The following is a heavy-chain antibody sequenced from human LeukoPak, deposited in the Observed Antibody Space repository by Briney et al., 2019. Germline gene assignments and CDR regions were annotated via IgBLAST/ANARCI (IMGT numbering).Heavy chain of an antibody. CDR1: GGSISSYY. V-gene: IGHV4-59*01. D-gene: IGHD3-16*01. Sequence: TPSETLSLTCTVSGGSISSYYWSWIRQPPGKGLEWIGYIYYSGSTNYNPSLKSRVTISVDTSKNQFSLKLSSVTAADTAVYYCARVLMGDDGGFGYWGQGTLVTVSS. CDR2: IYYSGST. CDR3: ARVLMGDDGGFGY. J-gene: IGHJ4*02.